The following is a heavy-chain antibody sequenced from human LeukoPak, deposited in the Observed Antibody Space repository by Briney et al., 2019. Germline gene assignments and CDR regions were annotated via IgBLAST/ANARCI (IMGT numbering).Heavy chain of an antibody. V-gene: IGHV4-38-2*02. CDR2: IYHSGST. CDR3: ARVSAEGYYYMDV. CDR1: GYSISSGYY. J-gene: IGHJ6*03. Sequence: SETLSLTCIISGYSISSGYYWGWIRQPPGKGLESIGTIYHSGSTYYNPSLKSRVTMSVDTSKNQFSLKLSSVTAADTAVYYCARVSAEGYYYMDVWGKGITVTVSS.